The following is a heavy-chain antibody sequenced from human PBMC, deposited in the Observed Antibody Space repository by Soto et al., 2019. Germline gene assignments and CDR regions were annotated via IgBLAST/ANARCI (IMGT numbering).Heavy chain of an antibody. CDR3: AKGTQFFYYYAMDV. Sequence: SETLSLTCAVSGGSISSSNWWSWVRQPPGKGLEWIGEIYHSGSTNYNPSLKSRVTISVDKSKNQFSLKLSSVTAADTAVYYCAKGTQFFYYYAMDVWGQGTTVTVSS. V-gene: IGHV4-4*02. J-gene: IGHJ6*02. CDR2: IYHSGST. CDR1: GGSISSSNW.